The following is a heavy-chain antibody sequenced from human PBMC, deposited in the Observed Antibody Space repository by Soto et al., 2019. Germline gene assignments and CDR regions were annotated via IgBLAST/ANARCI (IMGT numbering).Heavy chain of an antibody. CDR3: AGGNALDV. V-gene: IGHV3-7*01. CDR1: RFTFSTYW. CDR2: IHQDGNEK. J-gene: IGHJ6*02. Sequence: GSLRLSCAASRFTFSTYWMTWVRQTPGKGLEWVANIHQDGNEKYYMDSVKGRFTISRDNAKNSLYLQMTSLRAEDTAVYYCAGGNALDVWGQGTTVTVSS.